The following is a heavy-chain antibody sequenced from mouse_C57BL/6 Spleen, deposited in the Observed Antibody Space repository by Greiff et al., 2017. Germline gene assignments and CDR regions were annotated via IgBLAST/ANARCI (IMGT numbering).Heavy chain of an antibody. CDR2: IHPNSGST. CDR3: ARSITTVGAMDY. J-gene: IGHJ4*01. CDR1: GYTFTSYW. V-gene: IGHV1-64*01. D-gene: IGHD1-1*01. Sequence: VQLQQPGAELVKPGASVKLSCKASGYTFTSYWMHWVKQRPGQGLEWIGMIHPNSGSTNYNEKFKSKATLTVDKSSSTAYMQLSSLPSEDSAVYYCARSITTVGAMDYWGQGTSVTVSS.